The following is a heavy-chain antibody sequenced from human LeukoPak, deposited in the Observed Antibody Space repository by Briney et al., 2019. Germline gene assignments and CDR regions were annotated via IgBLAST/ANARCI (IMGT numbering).Heavy chain of an antibody. J-gene: IGHJ5*02. CDR3: ARCPYSNYVDWFDP. D-gene: IGHD4-11*01. CDR1: GGSISSYY. CDR2: IYTSGST. Sequence: SETLSLTCTVSGGSISSYYWSWIRQPAVKGLEWIGRIYTSGSTNYNPSLKSRVTMSVDTSKNQFSLKLSSVTAADTAVYYCARCPYSNYVDWFDPWGQGTLVTVSS. V-gene: IGHV4-4*07.